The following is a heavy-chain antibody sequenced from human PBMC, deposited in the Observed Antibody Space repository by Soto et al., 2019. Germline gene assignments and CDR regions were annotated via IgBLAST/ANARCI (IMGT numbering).Heavy chain of an antibody. V-gene: IGHV3-21*01. D-gene: IGHD5-18*01. CDR2: ISASSSI. J-gene: IGHJ4*02. CDR1: GFSCSSYN. CDR3: ARDDGGYRYGRRQYHFDY. Sequence: GGALRVSCAASGFSCSSYNMSWGRQARCKGLEWVASISASSSIYHAYSMKGRFPISRDNAKNSLYLHMNDLRAEDTAVYYCARDDGGYRYGRRQYHFDYSGQGTLVTV.